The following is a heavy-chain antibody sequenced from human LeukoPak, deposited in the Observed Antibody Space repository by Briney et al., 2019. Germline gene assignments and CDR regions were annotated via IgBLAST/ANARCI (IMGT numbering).Heavy chain of an antibody. CDR3: AKDPDIVVVPAASNWFDP. CDR1: GFTFSSYA. V-gene: IGHV3-23*01. Sequence: PGGSLRLSCAASGFTFSSYAMSWVRQAPGKGLEWVSAIGGSGGSTYYADSVKGRFTISRDNSKNTLYLQMNSLRAEDTAVYYCAKDPDIVVVPAASNWFDPWGQGTLVTVSS. J-gene: IGHJ5*02. CDR2: IGGSGGST. D-gene: IGHD2-2*01.